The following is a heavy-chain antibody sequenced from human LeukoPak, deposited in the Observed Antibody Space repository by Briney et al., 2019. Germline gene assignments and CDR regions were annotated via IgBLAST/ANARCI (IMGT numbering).Heavy chain of an antibody. D-gene: IGHD2-15*01. Sequence: GGSLRLSCAASGFTFSGSAMHWVRQASGKGLEWVGRIRSKANSYATAYAASVKGRFTISRDDSKNTAYLQMNSLKTEDTAVYYCIPQYCSGGSCLRPWGQGTLVTVSS. CDR1: GFTFSGSA. CDR3: IPQYCSGGSCLRP. V-gene: IGHV3-73*01. J-gene: IGHJ5*02. CDR2: IRSKANSYAT.